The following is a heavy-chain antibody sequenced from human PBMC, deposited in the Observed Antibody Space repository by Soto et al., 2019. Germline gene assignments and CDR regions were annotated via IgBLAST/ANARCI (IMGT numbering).Heavy chain of an antibody. Sequence: QVQLVQSGAEVKKPGASVKVSCKASGYTFTSYYMHWVRQAPGQGLEWMGIINPSGGSTSYAQKFQGRVTMTRDTSTSTVYMELSSLRSEDTAVYYCARDKSDHPSSGYYFDYWGQGTLVTVSS. CDR3: ARDKSDHPSSGYYFDY. J-gene: IGHJ4*02. D-gene: IGHD2-21*02. V-gene: IGHV1-46*01. CDR2: INPSGGST. CDR1: GYTFTSYY.